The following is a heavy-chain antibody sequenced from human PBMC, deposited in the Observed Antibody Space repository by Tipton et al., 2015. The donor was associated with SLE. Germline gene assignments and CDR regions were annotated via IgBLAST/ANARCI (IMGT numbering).Heavy chain of an antibody. V-gene: IGHV4-61*02. CDR3: ARDTAAGSYYYMDV. Sequence: TLSLTCTVSGDSINSGSYYWSWIRQPAGKGLEWIGRSRASWSTNYNPSLKSRLTISLDTSKNQFSLKLSSVTAADTAVYYCARDTAAGSYYYMDVWGKGTTVTVSS. D-gene: IGHD6-13*01. CDR1: GDSINSGSYY. CDR2: SRASWST. J-gene: IGHJ6*03.